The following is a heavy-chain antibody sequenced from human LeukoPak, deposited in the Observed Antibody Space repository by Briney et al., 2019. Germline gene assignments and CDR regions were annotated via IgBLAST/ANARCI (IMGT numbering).Heavy chain of an antibody. Sequence: PSETLSLTCTVSGGSISSYYWSWIRQPPGKGLEWIGYIYYSGSTNYNPSLKSRVTISVDTSKNQFSLKLSSVTAADTAVYYCARGGVISPDAFDIWGQGTMVTVSS. CDR3: ARGGVISPDAFDI. CDR2: IYYSGST. J-gene: IGHJ3*02. CDR1: GGSISSYY. D-gene: IGHD3-10*01. V-gene: IGHV4-59*01.